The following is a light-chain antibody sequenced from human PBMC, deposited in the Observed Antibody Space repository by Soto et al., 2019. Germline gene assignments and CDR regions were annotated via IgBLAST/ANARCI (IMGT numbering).Light chain of an antibody. J-gene: IGKJ5*01. Sequence: EILLTQSPGPLSFSPWERATLSCRASQLVSSNLAWYQQKPGQAPRLLIFGASTRATGIPARFSGSGSGTEFTLTISSLQSEDFAVYYCQQYNKWPPITFGQGTRLEI. CDR2: GAS. CDR1: QLVSSN. V-gene: IGKV3-15*01. CDR3: QQYNKWPPIT.